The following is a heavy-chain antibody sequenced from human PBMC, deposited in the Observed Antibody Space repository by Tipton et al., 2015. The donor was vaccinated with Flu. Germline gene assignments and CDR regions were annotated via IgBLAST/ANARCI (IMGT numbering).Heavy chain of an antibody. Sequence: TLSLTCTVSGGSISSGGYYWSWIRQPPGKGLEWIGYIYYSGSTNYNPSLKSRVTISVDTSKNQFSLKLSSVTAADTAVYYCARQVTYYYGSGSYYSYYYGMDVWGQGTTVTVSS. D-gene: IGHD3-10*01. V-gene: IGHV4-61*08. CDR1: GGSISSGGYY. CDR2: IYYSGST. CDR3: ARQVTYYYGSGSYYSYYYGMDV. J-gene: IGHJ6*02.